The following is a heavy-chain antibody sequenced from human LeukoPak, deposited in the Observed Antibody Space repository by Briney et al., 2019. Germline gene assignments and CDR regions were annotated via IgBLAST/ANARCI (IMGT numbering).Heavy chain of an antibody. V-gene: IGHV4-59*01. Sequence: PSEPLTLTCTVSGLPLSSYYWRWLRQPPGKGLEWVGYIYYSGSTNYNPSLKSRVTISVDTSKNQFSLKLSSVTAADTAVYYCARDRRRLLVAFDIWGQGTMVTVSS. CDR1: GLPLSSYY. J-gene: IGHJ3*02. CDR3: ARDRRRLLVAFDI. CDR2: IYYSGST. D-gene: IGHD2/OR15-2a*01.